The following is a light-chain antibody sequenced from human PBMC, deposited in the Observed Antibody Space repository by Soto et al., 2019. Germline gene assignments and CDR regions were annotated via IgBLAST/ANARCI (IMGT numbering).Light chain of an antibody. CDR2: NNN. V-gene: IGLV1-44*01. CDR1: SSNIGSNT. Sequence: QAVVTQPPSASGTPGQRVTISCTGSSSNIGSNTVNWYQGLPGTAPKLLMSNNNQRPSGVPDRFSGSKSGTSASLAISGLXXXXXXXYYCATWDASLSAVVFGGGTKLTVL. CDR3: ATWDASLSAVV. J-gene: IGLJ2*01.